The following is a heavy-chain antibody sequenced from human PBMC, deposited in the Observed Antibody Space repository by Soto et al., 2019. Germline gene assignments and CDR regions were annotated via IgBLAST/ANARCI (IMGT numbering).Heavy chain of an antibody. CDR3: ARDRDNSNWPNFAS. CDR2: VIPFLDIT. J-gene: IGHJ4*02. CDR1: GGTFSIYT. Sequence: QVQLVQSGSEVKKPGSSVRVSCKASGGTFSIYTISWVRQAPGQGLEWMGRVIPFLDITSYSQRFQGRVTITADHSTTPAYMELRSLRAEDTAVYYCARDRDNSNWPNFASWGQGTLVTASS. D-gene: IGHD6-13*01. V-gene: IGHV1-69*02.